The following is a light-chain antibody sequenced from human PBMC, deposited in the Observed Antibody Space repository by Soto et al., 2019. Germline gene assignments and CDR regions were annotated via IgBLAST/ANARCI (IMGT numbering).Light chain of an antibody. CDR1: QSVNVN. J-gene: IGKJ2*01. CDR2: GAS. V-gene: IGKV3-15*01. CDR3: QQYNHWPPYT. Sequence: EVVLTQSPATPSLSPGERATLSCRASQSVNVNLAWHQQKPGQPPRLLIYGASTRAAGVPARFTGSGSGTEFTLTISSLQSDDFAVYYCQQYNHWPPYTFGQGTKLEIK.